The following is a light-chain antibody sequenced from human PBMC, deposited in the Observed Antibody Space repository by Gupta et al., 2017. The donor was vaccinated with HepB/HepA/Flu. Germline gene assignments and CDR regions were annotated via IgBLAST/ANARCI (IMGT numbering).Light chain of an antibody. Sequence: DIQVTQSPFFLSSSVGDRVTITCQDSEDIANYLNWYQQKPGKAPNLLIYDASNFHTGVPSRFSGSGSGTHFTFTISNLQPEDVATYYCQPSHSIPRTFGPGTKVDLK. V-gene: IGKV1-33*01. CDR2: DAS. J-gene: IGKJ3*01. CDR1: EDIANY. CDR3: QPSHSIPRT.